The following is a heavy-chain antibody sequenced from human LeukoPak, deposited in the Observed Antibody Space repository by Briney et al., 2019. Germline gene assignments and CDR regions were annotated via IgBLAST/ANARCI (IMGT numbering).Heavy chain of an antibody. Sequence: GGSLRLSCAASGFSFSDYGMNWVRRAPGKGLEWLSHINSNGAVISYADSVKGRFTISRDTDKSSLYLQMNSLKNEDTAIYFFARDPDGDYDFYYWGQGTLVTVSS. CDR1: GFSFSDYG. D-gene: IGHD4-17*01. J-gene: IGHJ4*02. CDR2: INSNGAVI. V-gene: IGHV3-48*02. CDR3: ARDPDGDYDFYY.